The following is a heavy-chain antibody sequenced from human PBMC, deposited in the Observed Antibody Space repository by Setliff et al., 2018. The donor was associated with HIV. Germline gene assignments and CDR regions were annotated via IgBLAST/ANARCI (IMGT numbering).Heavy chain of an antibody. V-gene: IGHV2-70*11. CDR3: ARIWFGESHYYGMDV. Sequence: SGPTLVNPTQTLTLTCTFSGFSLSTSGLCVSWIRQPPGKALEWLARIDWDDDKYYSTSLKTRLTISKDTSKNQVVLTMPNMDPVDTATYYCARIWFGESHYYGMDVWGQGTTVTVSS. CDR2: IDWDDDK. J-gene: IGHJ6*02. CDR1: GFSLSTSGLC. D-gene: IGHD3-10*01.